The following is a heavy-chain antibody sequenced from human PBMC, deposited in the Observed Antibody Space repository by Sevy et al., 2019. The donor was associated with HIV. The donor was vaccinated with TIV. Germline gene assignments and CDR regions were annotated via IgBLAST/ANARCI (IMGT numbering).Heavy chain of an antibody. D-gene: IGHD2-21*01. Sequence: GGSLRLSCAASGFTFSAYSMNWVRQAPGKGLEWVSYISSSSGTIYYADSVKGQFTISRDNAKSSEYLQMNGLMAEDTAVYYCARAGGDCYSKNECWFVSWGQGTLVTVSS. J-gene: IGHJ5*01. V-gene: IGHV3-48*01. CDR1: GFTFSAYS. CDR3: ARAGGDCYSKNECWFVS. CDR2: ISSSSGTI.